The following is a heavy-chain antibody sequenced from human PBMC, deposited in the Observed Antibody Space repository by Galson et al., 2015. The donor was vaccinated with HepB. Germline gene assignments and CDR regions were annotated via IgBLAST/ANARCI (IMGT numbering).Heavy chain of an antibody. CDR3: ATGIAAAGYYYYYGMDV. V-gene: IGHV1-24*01. J-gene: IGHJ6*02. D-gene: IGHD6-13*01. Sequence: SVKVSCKVSGYTLTELSMHWVRQAPGKGLEWMGGFDPEDGETIYAQKFQGRVTMTEDTSTDTAYMELSSLRSEDTAVYYCATGIAAAGYYYYYGMDVWGQGTTVTVSS. CDR1: GYTLTELS. CDR2: FDPEDGET.